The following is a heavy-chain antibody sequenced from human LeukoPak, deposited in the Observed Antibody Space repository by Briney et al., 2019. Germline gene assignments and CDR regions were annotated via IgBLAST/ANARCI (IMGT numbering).Heavy chain of an antibody. CDR3: ARDGDITPTDV. Sequence: GRSLRLSCAASGFTFSSYGMHWVRQAPGKGLEWVAVISYDGSNQYYADSVKGRFTISRDNSKNTLYLQMNSLRAEDTAVYYCARDGDITPTDVWGQGTTVTVSS. CDR1: GFTFSSYG. J-gene: IGHJ6*02. V-gene: IGHV3-30*03. D-gene: IGHD2-15*01. CDR2: ISYDGSNQ.